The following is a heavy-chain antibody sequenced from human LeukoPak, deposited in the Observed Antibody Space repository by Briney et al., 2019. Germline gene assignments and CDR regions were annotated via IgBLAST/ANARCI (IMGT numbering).Heavy chain of an antibody. CDR1: GFTFSSYA. Sequence: GGSLRLSCAASGFTFSSYAMSWVRQAPGKGLEWVSAISGSGGSTYYADSVKGRFTISRDNSKNTLYLQMNSLRAEDTAVYYCAKGRTIFGVVPTYYYYYYMDVWGKGTTVTVSS. CDR2: ISGSGGST. J-gene: IGHJ6*03. V-gene: IGHV3-23*01. CDR3: AKGRTIFGVVPTYYYYYYMDV. D-gene: IGHD3-3*01.